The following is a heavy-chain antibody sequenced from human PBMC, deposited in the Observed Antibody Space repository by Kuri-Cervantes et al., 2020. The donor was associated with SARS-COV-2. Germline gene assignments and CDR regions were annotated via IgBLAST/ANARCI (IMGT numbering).Heavy chain of an antibody. V-gene: IGHV1-2*02. J-gene: IGHJ4*02. Sequence: ASVKVSCKASAYTFTGYYMHWVRQAPGQGLEWMGWINPNSGGTKYAQKFQGRVTMTTDTSISTAYMEVSSLRSDDTAVYYCARVPYYGPLDYWGQGTLVTVSS. CDR2: INPNSGGT. D-gene: IGHD4-17*01. CDR1: AYTFTGYY. CDR3: ARVPYYGPLDY.